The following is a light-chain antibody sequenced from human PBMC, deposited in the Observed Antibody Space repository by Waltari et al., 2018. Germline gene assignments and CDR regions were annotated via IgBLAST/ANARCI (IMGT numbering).Light chain of an antibody. CDR2: GAS. CDR1: QSVSRA. V-gene: IGKV3-20*01. Sequence: EIVLTQSPGSLSSSPGESVTLPCRASQSVSRALAWYQQKPGQAPRLLLFGASNRATGIPDRFSGSGSETDFSLTISRLEPEDFAVYYCQHYVRLPATFGRGTKVEIK. CDR3: QHYVRLPAT. J-gene: IGKJ1*01.